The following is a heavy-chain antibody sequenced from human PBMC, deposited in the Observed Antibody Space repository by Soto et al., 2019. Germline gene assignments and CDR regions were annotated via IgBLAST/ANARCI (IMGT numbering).Heavy chain of an antibody. J-gene: IGHJ4*02. CDR3: ARGEVAAAGTRYFDY. V-gene: IGHV4-34*01. Sequence: SETLSLTCAVYGGSSSGYYWSWIRQPPGKGLEWIGEINHSGSTNYNPSLKSRVTISVDTSKNQFSLKLSSVTAADTAVYYCARGEVAAAGTRYFDYWGQGTLVTVSS. CDR2: INHSGST. D-gene: IGHD6-13*01. CDR1: GGSSSGYY.